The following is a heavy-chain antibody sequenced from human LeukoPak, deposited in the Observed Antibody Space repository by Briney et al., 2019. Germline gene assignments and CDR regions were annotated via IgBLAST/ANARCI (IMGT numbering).Heavy chain of an antibody. Sequence: GASVKVSCKASGYTFTSYYMHWVRQAPGQGLEWMGIINPSGGSTSYAQKFQGRVTMTRDTSTSTVYMELSSLRSEDTAVYYCARGLVITFGGVIAPDAFDIWGQGTMVTVSS. CDR1: GYTFTSYY. D-gene: IGHD3-16*02. CDR2: INPSGGST. J-gene: IGHJ3*02. CDR3: ARGLVITFGGVIAPDAFDI. V-gene: IGHV1-46*01.